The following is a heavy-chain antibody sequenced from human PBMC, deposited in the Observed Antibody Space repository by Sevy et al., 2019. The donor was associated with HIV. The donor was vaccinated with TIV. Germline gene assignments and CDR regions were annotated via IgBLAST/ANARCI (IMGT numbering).Heavy chain of an antibody. J-gene: IGHJ4*02. V-gene: IGHV3-33*01. CDR2: IGYDGSNK. CDR1: GFAPSTYV. D-gene: IGHD2-8*01. Sequence: GGSLRLSCAASGFAPSTYVMHWVRQAPGKGLEWVAVIGYDGSNKYYADSVKGRFSISRDNSRNTLFLQMDSLRAEDTAVYYCARDPRMYGDYLLAYFDYWGQGALVTVSS. CDR3: ARDPRMYGDYLLAYFDY.